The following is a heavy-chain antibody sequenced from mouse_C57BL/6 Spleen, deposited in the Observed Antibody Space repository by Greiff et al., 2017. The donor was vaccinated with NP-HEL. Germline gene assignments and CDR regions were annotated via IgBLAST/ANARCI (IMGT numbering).Heavy chain of an antibody. CDR3: ARNDYDKRYAIDY. D-gene: IGHD2-4*01. CDR2: ISSGSSTI. J-gene: IGHJ4*01. V-gene: IGHV5-17*01. CDR1: GFTFSDYG. Sequence: EVMLVQSGGGFVKPGASLKFSCAASGFTFSDYGMHWVRQAPEKGLEWVAYISSGSSTIYYAEKVKGRFTISRDTAKNTLYLQMTRLRSEDTAMYYCARNDYDKRYAIDYWGQGTSVTVSS.